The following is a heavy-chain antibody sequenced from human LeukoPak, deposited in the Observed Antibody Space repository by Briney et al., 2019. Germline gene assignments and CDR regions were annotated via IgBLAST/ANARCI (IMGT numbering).Heavy chain of an antibody. V-gene: IGHV3-30-3*01. CDR3: ARDSVPYCGGDCYDTGAYYFDY. Sequence: QPGGSLRLSCAASGFTFSSYAMHWVRQASGKGLEWVAVISYDGSNKYYADSVKGRFTISRDNSKNTLYLQMNSLRAEDTAVYYCARDSVPYCGGDCYDTGAYYFDYWGQGTLVTVSS. CDR2: ISYDGSNK. D-gene: IGHD2-21*02. CDR1: GFTFSSYA. J-gene: IGHJ4*02.